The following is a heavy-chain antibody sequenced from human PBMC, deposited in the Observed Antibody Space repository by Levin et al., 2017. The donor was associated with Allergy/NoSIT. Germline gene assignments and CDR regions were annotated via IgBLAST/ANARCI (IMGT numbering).Heavy chain of an antibody. Sequence: GGSLRLSCAASGFTFSSYAMHWVRQAPGKGLEWVAVISYDGSNKYYADSVKGRFTISRDNSKNTLYLQMNSLRAEDTAVYYCAREGVSRQQLVHDLYNWFDPWGQGTLVTVSS. J-gene: IGHJ5*02. CDR1: GFTFSSYA. CDR3: AREGVSRQQLVHDLYNWFDP. V-gene: IGHV3-30-3*01. CDR2: ISYDGSNK. D-gene: IGHD6-13*01.